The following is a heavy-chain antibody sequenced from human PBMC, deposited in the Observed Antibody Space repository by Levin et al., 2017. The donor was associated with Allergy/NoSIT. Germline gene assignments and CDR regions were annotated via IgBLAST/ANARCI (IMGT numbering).Heavy chain of an antibody. D-gene: IGHD3-9*01. Sequence: GGSLRLSCAASGFTFSHAWMSWVRQAPGKGLEWVGRIKSKTDGGTTDFAAPVQGRFTVSRDDSKNMLYLQMNSLKTEDTAVYYCATSSRFFDWKGAFDIWGQGTKVTVSS. CDR2: IKSKTDGGTT. CDR3: ATSSRFFDWKGAFDI. J-gene: IGHJ3*02. CDR1: GFTFSHAW. V-gene: IGHV3-15*01.